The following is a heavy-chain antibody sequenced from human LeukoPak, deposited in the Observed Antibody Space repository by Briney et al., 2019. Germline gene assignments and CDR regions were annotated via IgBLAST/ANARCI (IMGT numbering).Heavy chain of an antibody. CDR1: GFTFSSYG. CDR2: IWYDRSKK. V-gene: IGHV3-33*01. CDR3: ARDGGTITMVRGEYYYYYGMDV. D-gene: IGHD3-10*01. Sequence: GRSLRLSCAASGFTFSSYGMHWVRQAPGKGLEWVAVIWYDRSKKYYADSVKGRFTISRDNSKSTLYLQMNSLRADDTAVYYCARDGGTITMVRGEYYYYYGMDVWGKGITVTVSS. J-gene: IGHJ6*04.